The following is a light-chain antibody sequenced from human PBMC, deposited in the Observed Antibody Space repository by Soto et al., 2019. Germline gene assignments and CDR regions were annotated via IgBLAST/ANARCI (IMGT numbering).Light chain of an antibody. CDR1: QSVSSF. J-gene: IGKJ5*01. CDR3: QQRYNWPIT. Sequence: DIVLTQSPATLSLSPGERATLSCRASQSVSSFFAWYQQKPGQAPRLLMYDASNRATGIPARFSGSGSGTDFTLTISSLEPEDFSVYYCQQRYNWPITFGQGTRLEN. CDR2: DAS. V-gene: IGKV3-11*01.